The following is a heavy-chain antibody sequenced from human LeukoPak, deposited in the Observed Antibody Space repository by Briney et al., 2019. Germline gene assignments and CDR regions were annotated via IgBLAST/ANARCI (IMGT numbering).Heavy chain of an antibody. CDR2: IYYSGST. CDR3: ARDLWVQGAETTDYYYYYYMDV. V-gene: IGHV4-39*07. CDR1: GGSISSSSYY. J-gene: IGHJ6*03. Sequence: SETLSLTCTVSGGSISSSSYYWGWIRQPPGKGLEWIGNIYYSGSTYYNPSLKSRVTISVNTSKNQFSLKLISVTAADTAVYYCARDLWVQGAETTDYYYYYYMDVWGKGTTVTVSS. D-gene: IGHD2-21*01.